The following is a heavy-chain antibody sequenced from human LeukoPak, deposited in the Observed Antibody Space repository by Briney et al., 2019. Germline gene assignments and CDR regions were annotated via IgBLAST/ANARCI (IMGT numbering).Heavy chain of an antibody. CDR2: IYYSGNT. V-gene: IGHV4-39*01. CDR1: GGSISGSSYF. Sequence: SETLSLTCAVSGGSISGSSYFWGWIRQPPGKGLEWIGSIYYSGNTYYNPSLKSRVTISVDTSKNQFSLKLSSVTAADTAVYYCASNYYDSSGYSDYWGQGTLVTVSS. D-gene: IGHD3-22*01. CDR3: ASNYYDSSGYSDY. J-gene: IGHJ4*02.